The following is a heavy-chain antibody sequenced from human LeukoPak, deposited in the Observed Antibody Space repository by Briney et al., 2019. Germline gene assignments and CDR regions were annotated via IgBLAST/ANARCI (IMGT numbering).Heavy chain of an antibody. CDR3: AGYHAYGVTTPPLGY. D-gene: IGHD4-17*01. CDR2: IYHSGST. CDR1: GYSISSGYY. V-gene: IGHV4-38-2*02. Sequence: SETLSLTCTVSGYSISSGYYWVWIRQPPGKGLEWIGSIYHSGSTYYNPSLKSQVTISVDTSKNQFPLKLSSVTAADTAVYYCAGYHAYGVTTPPLGYWGQGTLVTVSS. J-gene: IGHJ4*02.